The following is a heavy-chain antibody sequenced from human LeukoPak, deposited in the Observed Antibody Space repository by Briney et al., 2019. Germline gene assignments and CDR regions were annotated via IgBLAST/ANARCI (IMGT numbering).Heavy chain of an antibody. D-gene: IGHD5/OR15-5a*01. CDR3: AKDVSGSIDS. J-gene: IGHJ4*02. Sequence: GGSLRPSCAASGFIFSDYNMHWVRQVPGKGLEWVSIISGDGGRTSYADSVKGRVTISRDNSKNSLYLQMNSLRTEDTAFYYCAKDVSGSIDSWGQGTLVTVSS. CDR1: GFIFSDYN. CDR2: ISGDGGRT. V-gene: IGHV3-43*02.